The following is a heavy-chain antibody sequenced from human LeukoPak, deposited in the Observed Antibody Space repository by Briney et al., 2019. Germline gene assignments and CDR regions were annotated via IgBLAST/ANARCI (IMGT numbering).Heavy chain of an antibody. CDR3: ARRGFGELWSGAWFDP. CDR1: GGSFSGYY. J-gene: IGHJ5*02. CDR2: INHSGST. V-gene: IGHV4-34*01. D-gene: IGHD3-10*01. Sequence: PSETLSLTCAVYGGSFSGYYWSWIRQPPGKGLEWIGEINHSGSTNYNPSLKSRVTISVDTSKNQFSLKLSSVTAADTAVYYCARRGFGELWSGAWFDPWGQGTLVTVSS.